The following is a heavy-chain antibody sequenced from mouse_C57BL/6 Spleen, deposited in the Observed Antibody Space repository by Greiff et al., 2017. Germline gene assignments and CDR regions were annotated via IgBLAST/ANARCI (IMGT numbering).Heavy chain of an antibody. V-gene: IGHV5-6*01. CDR1: GFTFSSYG. CDR2: ISSGGSYP. J-gene: IGHJ2*01. D-gene: IGHD2-1*01. CDR3: ARLVNYEGNYFDY. Sequence: EVQRVESGGDLVKPGGSLKLSCAASGFTFSSYGLSWVRQTPDKRLEWVATISSGGSYPYYPDSVKGRFTISRDNAKNTLYLQMSSLKSEDTAMYYCARLVNYEGNYFDYWGQGTTLAVSS.